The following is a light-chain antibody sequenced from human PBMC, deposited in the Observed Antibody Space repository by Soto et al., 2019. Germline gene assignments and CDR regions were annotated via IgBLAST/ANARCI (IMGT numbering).Light chain of an antibody. J-gene: IGKJ1*01. CDR2: WTS. CDR3: QQSFGSFTWT. Sequence: TQSPDSLAVSLGARATINCRSSQGVLHNSNSHHFLSWYQQRPGQSPKLLIYWTSLRESGVPERFIGSGSGAEFTLTISSLQGEDVAVYYCQQSFGSFTWTFGQGTKVDIK. V-gene: IGKV4-1*01. CDR1: QGVLHNSNSHHF.